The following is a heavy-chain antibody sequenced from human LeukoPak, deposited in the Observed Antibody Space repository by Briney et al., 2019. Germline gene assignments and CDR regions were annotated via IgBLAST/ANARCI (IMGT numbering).Heavy chain of an antibody. CDR3: ARGAGPFDY. V-gene: IGHV4-4*07. CDR1: GDSINSYY. J-gene: IGHJ4*02. Sequence: SETLSLTCTVSGDSINSYYWSWIRQSAGKGLEWIGRMYTSGNINYNPSLKRRVTMSVDTSRNQFSLKLSSVTAADTAVYYCARGAGPFDYWGQGILVTVSS. D-gene: IGHD6-13*01. CDR2: MYTSGNI.